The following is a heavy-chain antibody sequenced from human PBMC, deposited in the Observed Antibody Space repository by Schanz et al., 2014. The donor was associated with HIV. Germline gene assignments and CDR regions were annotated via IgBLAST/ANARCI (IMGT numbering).Heavy chain of an antibody. D-gene: IGHD3-16*01. V-gene: IGHV3-7*01. CDR2: IKEDGSEK. CDR1: GFTFGDYP. J-gene: IGHJ6*02. Sequence: QLVESGGGLIEPGRSLRLSCITSGFTFGDYPMSWFRQAPGKGLEWVANIKEDGSEKYHADSVKGRFTISRDNAKNSLFLQMESLRAEDTAVYYCARDGGEVWGQGTTVTVSS. CDR3: ARDGGEV.